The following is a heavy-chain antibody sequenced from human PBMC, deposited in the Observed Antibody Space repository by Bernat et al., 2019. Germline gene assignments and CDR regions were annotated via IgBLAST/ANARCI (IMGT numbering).Heavy chain of an antibody. CDR1: GFTFSSYS. CDR3: ARLGDSTMTTVTIWDY. V-gene: IGHV3-21*01. J-gene: IGHJ4*02. D-gene: IGHD4-17*01. Sequence: VQLVESGGGLVKPGGSLRLSCAASGFTFSSYSMNWVRQAPGKGLEWVSSISSSSSYIYYADSVKGRFTISRDNAKNSLYLQMNSLRAEDTAVYYCARLGDSTMTTVTIWDYWGQGTLVTVSS. CDR2: ISSSSSYI.